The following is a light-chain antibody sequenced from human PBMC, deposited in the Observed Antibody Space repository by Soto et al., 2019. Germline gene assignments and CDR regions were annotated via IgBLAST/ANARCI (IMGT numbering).Light chain of an antibody. V-gene: IGKV3-11*01. CDR1: QSVRSY. CDR2: DAS. Sequence: IVLTQSPATLSLSPGERATLSCRASQSVRSYLAWYQQKPGQAPRLLIYDASNRATGIPARFSGSGSGTAFTLTISSLETEDFAVYYCQQRSSWPLTFGGGTKVEIK. J-gene: IGKJ4*01. CDR3: QQRSSWPLT.